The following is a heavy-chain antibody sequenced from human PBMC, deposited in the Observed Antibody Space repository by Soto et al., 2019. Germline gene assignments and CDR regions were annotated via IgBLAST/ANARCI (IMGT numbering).Heavy chain of an antibody. Sequence: QVQLVESGGGVVQPGRSLRLSGAASGFTFSSYGMHWVRQAPGKGLEWVAVISYDGSDKYYADSVKGRFTISRDNSNNTLYLQMDSLRAEDTAVYYWEKGVVVATTCFQHWGQGTLVTVSS. D-gene: IGHD2-15*01. CDR2: ISYDGSDK. CDR3: EKGVVVATTCFQH. CDR1: GFTFSSYG. J-gene: IGHJ1*01. V-gene: IGHV3-30*18.